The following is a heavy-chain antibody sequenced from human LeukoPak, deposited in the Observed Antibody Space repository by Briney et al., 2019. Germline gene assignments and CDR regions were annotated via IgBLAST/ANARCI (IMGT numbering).Heavy chain of an antibody. CDR3: ARGTMTTVTYYFDY. V-gene: IGHV4-34*01. Sequence: SETLSLTCAVYGGSFSGYYWSWIRQPPGKGLVWIGEINHSGSTNYDPSLKSRVTISVDTSKNQFSLKLSSVTAADTAVYYCARGTMTTVTYYFDYWGQGTLVTVSS. J-gene: IGHJ4*02. CDR1: GGSFSGYY. D-gene: IGHD4-17*01. CDR2: INHSGST.